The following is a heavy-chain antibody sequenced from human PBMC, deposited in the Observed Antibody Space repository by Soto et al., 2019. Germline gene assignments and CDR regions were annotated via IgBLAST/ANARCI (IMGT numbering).Heavy chain of an antibody. CDR1: GGSFSGYY. CDR3: ARVGYSYGN. Sequence: SETLSLTCAVYGGSFSGYYWSWIRQPPGKGLEWIGEINHSGSTNYNPSLKSRVTISVDTSKNQFSLKLSSVTAADTAVHYCARVGYSYGNWGLGXLVTVYS. J-gene: IGHJ4*02. D-gene: IGHD5-18*01. CDR2: INHSGST. V-gene: IGHV4-34*01.